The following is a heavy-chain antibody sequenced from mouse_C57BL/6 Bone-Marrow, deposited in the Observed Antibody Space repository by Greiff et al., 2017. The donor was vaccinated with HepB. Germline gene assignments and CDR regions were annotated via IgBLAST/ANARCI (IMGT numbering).Heavy chain of an antibody. J-gene: IGHJ3*01. V-gene: IGHV1-15*01. CDR2: IDPETGGT. CDR3: TRNYYGSSYSWFAY. Sequence: QVQLKESGAELVRPGASVTLSCKASGYTFTDYEMHWVKQTPVHGLEWIGAIDPETGGTAYNQKFKGKAILTADKSSSTAYMELRSLTSEDSAVHYCTRNYYGSSYSWFAYWGQGTLVTVSA. CDR1: GYTFTDYE. D-gene: IGHD1-1*01.